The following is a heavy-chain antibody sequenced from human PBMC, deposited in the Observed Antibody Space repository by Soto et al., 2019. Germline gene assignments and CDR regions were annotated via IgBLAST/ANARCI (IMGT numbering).Heavy chain of an antibody. D-gene: IGHD1-26*01. CDR3: AHRPIVGAAI. CDR1: GGSISNSNW. J-gene: IGHJ4*02. V-gene: IGHV4-4*02. CDR2: IFHSRSN. Sequence: SETLSLTCAVFGGSISNSNWWTWVRQPPGKGLDWIGEIFHSRSNNYNSSLMGRVTISVDKANNQFSLKLSSVTAADTAVYYCAHRPIVGAAIWGQGTLVTVSS.